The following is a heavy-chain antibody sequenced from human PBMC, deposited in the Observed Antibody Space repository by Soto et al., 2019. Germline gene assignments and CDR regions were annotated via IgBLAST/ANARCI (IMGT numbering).Heavy chain of an antibody. CDR1: GYTFTGYY. J-gene: IGHJ6*02. V-gene: IGHV1-2*04. CDR2: INPNSGGT. CDR3: ARASIAAAGTVYYYYGMDV. D-gene: IGHD6-13*01. Sequence: ASVKVSCKASGYTFTGYYMHWVRQAPGQGLDWMGWINPNSGGTNYAQKFQGWVTMTRDTSISTAYMELSRLRSDDTAVYYCARASIAAAGTVYYYYGMDVWGQGTTVTVSS.